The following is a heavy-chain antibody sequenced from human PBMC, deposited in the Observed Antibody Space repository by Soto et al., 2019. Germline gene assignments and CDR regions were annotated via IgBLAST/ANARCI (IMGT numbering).Heavy chain of an antibody. D-gene: IGHD2-2*01. V-gene: IGHV4-31*03. J-gene: IGHJ6*02. CDR2: IYYSGST. Sequence: SETLSLTCTVSGGSISSGGYYWSWIRQHPGKGLEWIGYIYYSGSTYYSPSLKSRVTISVDTSKNQFSLKLSSVTAADTAVYYCARGNRWYCSSTSCFDYGMDVWGQGTTVTVSS. CDR3: ARGNRWYCSSTSCFDYGMDV. CDR1: GGSISSGGYY.